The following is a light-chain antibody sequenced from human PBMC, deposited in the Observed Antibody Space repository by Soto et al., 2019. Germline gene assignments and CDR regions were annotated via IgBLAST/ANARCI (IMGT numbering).Light chain of an antibody. CDR1: QSISPY. CDR2: KAS. J-gene: IGKJ1*01. V-gene: IGKV1-5*03. Sequence: IQMTQSPATLSASVGDRVTITCRASQSISPYLAWYQQKAGKAPKLLIYKASTLESGVPSRFSGSGSGTEFTLTISSLQPDDFATYYGQQYNGYSRTFGQGTKVEVK. CDR3: QQYNGYSRT.